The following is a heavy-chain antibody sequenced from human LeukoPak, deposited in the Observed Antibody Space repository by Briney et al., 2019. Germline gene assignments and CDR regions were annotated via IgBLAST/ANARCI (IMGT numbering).Heavy chain of an antibody. V-gene: IGHV1-2*02. CDR2: INPNSGGT. CDR3: ARDKGDGYSPSTFDY. D-gene: IGHD5-24*01. CDR1: GYTFTGYY. Sequence: GASVKVSCKASGYTFTGYYMHWVRQAPGQGLEWMGWINPNSGGTNYAQKFQGRVTMTRDTSISTAYMELSRLRSDDTAVYYCARDKGDGYSPSTFDYWGQGTLVTVSS. J-gene: IGHJ4*02.